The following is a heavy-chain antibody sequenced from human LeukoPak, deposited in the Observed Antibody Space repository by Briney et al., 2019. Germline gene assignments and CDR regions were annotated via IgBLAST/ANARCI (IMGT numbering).Heavy chain of an antibody. V-gene: IGHV4-59*01. J-gene: IGHJ4*02. Sequence: PSETLSLTCTVSGGSISSYYWSWIRQPPGKGLEWIGYIYYSGSTNYNPSLKSRVTISVDTSKNQFSLKLSSVTAADTAVYYCARNPRYYDSSGYYYGLFDYWGQGTPVTVSS. CDR1: GGSISSYY. D-gene: IGHD3-22*01. CDR2: IYYSGST. CDR3: ARNPRYYDSSGYYYGLFDY.